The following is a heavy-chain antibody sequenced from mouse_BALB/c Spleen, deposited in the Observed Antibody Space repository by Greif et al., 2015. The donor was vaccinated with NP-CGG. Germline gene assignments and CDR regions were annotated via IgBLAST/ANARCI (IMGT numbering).Heavy chain of an antibody. V-gene: IGHV14-3*02. Sequence: LVESGAELVKPGASVKLSCTASGFNIKDTYMHWVKQRPEQGLEWIGRIDPANGNTKYDPKFQGKATITADTSSNTACLQLSSLTSGDTAVYYCARWDWYFDVWGAGTTVTVSS. CDR3: ARWDWYFDV. CDR1: GFNIKDTY. CDR2: IDPANGNT. J-gene: IGHJ1*01.